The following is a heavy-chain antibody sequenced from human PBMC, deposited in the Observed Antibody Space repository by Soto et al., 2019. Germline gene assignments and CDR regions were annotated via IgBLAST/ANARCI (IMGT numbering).Heavy chain of an antibody. CDR1: GGSVNSPNW. J-gene: IGHJ4*02. V-gene: IGHV4-4*02. CDR3: GRANTSGGRIDS. CDR2: MHHSGSS. Sequence: QVELQQSGPGLVKPSGTLSLTCAVSGGSVNSPNWWNWVRQPPGKGLEWIGEMHHSGSSNYNTSLKSRLTLSVDKSKNELSLNLNSVPAAATAVYYCGRANTSGGRIDSWGQGTLVTVSS. D-gene: IGHD6-19*01.